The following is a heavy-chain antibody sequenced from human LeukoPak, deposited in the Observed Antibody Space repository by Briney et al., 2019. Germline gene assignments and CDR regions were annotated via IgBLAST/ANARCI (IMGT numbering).Heavy chain of an antibody. J-gene: IGHJ4*02. V-gene: IGHV3-33*01. CDR1: GFTFSSYG. CDR3: ASDPLVDIVATGYFDY. D-gene: IGHD5-12*01. Sequence: GGSLRLSCAASGFTFSSYGMHWVRQAPGKGLEWVAVIWYDGSNKYYADSVKGRFTISRDNSKNTLYLQINSLRAEDTAVYYCASDPLVDIVATGYFDYWGQGTLVTVSS. CDR2: IWYDGSNK.